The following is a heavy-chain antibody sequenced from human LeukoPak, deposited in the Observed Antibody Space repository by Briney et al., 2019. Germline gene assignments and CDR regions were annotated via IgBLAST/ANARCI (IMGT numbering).Heavy chain of an antibody. D-gene: IGHD6-13*01. V-gene: IGHV3-23*01. CDR3: AKEAGERRQQQAADY. CDR1: GFTFSTYA. Sequence: PGGSVRLSCAASGFTFSTYAMSWVRQAPGKGLEWVSSISGSGGYTFYADSVKGRFTISRDNSKNTLYLQMTRLRAEDPAVYYCAKEAGERRQQQAADYWGQGSLVTVSS. CDR2: ISGSGGYT. J-gene: IGHJ4*02.